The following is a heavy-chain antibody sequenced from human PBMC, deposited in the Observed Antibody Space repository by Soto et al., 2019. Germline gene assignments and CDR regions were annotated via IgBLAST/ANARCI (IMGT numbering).Heavy chain of an antibody. CDR1: GGSIRSSNW. CDR2: TYHDGDA. D-gene: IGHD6-25*01. V-gene: IGHV4-4*02. CDR3: AKSPPGYKYYLDY. J-gene: IGHJ4*02. Sequence: SETLSLTCAVSGGSIRSSNWWNWVRQAPGKGLEWIGETYHDGDANYNPSLKSRVTISVDKSKNQFTLNLSSVTAADTALYHCAKSPPGYKYYLDYWGRGALVTVSS.